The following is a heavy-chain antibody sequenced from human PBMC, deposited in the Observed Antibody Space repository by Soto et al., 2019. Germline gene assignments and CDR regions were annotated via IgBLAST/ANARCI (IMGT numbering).Heavy chain of an antibody. D-gene: IGHD3-22*01. CDR3: ASKRASGYSTGDYYYGMDV. V-gene: IGHV5-51*01. Sequence: ESLKISCKGSGYSFTSYWIGWVRQMPGKGLEWMGIIYPGDSDTRYSPSFQGQVTISADKSISTAYLQWSSLKASDTAIYYCASKRASGYSTGDYYYGMDVWGQGTTVTVSS. CDR1: GYSFTSYW. J-gene: IGHJ6*02. CDR2: IYPGDSDT.